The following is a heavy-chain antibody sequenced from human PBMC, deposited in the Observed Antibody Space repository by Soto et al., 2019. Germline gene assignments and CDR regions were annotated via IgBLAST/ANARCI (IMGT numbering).Heavy chain of an antibody. Sequence: QVQLVQSGAEVKKPGSSVKVSCKASGGTFSSYTISWVRQAPGQGLEWMGRIIPILGIANYAQKFQGRVTITADKSTSTAYMELSSLRSEDTDVYYCKAEDGYNFGYWGQGTLVTVSS. J-gene: IGHJ4*02. CDR2: IIPILGIA. D-gene: IGHD5-12*01. CDR1: GGTFSSYT. CDR3: KAEDGYNFGY. V-gene: IGHV1-69*02.